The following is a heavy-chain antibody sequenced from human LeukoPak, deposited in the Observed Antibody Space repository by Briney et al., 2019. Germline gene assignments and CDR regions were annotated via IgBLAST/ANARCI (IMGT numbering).Heavy chain of an antibody. D-gene: IGHD3-16*01. CDR3: ARASAGGRFGGVISW. CDR2: IYYSGST. J-gene: IGHJ4*02. Sequence: SETLSLTCTVSGGSISSSSYYWGWIRQPPGKGLEWIGSIYYSGSTYYNPSLKSRVIISVDTSKNQFSLKLSSVTAADTAVYYCARASAGGRFGGVISWGGQGTLVTVSS. CDR1: GGSISSSSYY. V-gene: IGHV4-39*07.